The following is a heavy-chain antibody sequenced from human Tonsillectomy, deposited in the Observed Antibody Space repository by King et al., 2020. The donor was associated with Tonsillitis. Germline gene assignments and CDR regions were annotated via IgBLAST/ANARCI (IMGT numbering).Heavy chain of an antibody. CDR3: AGTKIDCTSTTCYTAAGWYFDL. CDR2: IIPILGIV. CDR1: GVTFNSYA. D-gene: IGHD2-8*01. Sequence: VQLVQSGAEAKKPGSSVTVSCKASGVTFNSYAISWVRQAPGQGLEWMGGIIPILGIVNFAQNVQDRGTLTADETTSTAYMELSGLRSEDTAVYYCAGTKIDCTSTTCYTAAGWYFDLWGRGTLVTVSS. V-gene: IGHV1-69*01. J-gene: IGHJ2*01.